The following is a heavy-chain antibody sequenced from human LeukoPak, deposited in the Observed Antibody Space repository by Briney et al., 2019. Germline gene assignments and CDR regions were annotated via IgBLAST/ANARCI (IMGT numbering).Heavy chain of an antibody. V-gene: IGHV3-21*01. CDR3: TRVSYADGGYFDY. D-gene: IGHD3-16*01. Sequence: PGGSLRLSCAASGFTFSSYYMNWVRQAPGKGLEWVSSISRSGNYTCYADSVKGRFTISRDNAKNSLYLQMNSLGAEDTAVYYCTRVSYADGGYFDYWGQGTLVTVSS. CDR1: GFTFSSYY. J-gene: IGHJ4*02. CDR2: ISRSGNYT.